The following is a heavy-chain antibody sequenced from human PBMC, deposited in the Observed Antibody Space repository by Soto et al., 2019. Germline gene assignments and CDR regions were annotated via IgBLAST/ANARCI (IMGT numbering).Heavy chain of an antibody. J-gene: IGHJ4*01. CDR3: TTDSYTSVIVVRFDY. CDR2: IKSKGHGGTT. CDR1: GFAFSNAW. V-gene: IGHV3-15*07. D-gene: IGHD3-22*01. Sequence: GGSLRLSCAASGFAFSNAWINWVRQTTGKGLEWVGRIKSKGHGGTTDFAAPVRGRFAISRDDSRNLVYMQMNSLNTEDTAVYYCTTDSYTSVIVVRFDYWGYGTLVTVSS.